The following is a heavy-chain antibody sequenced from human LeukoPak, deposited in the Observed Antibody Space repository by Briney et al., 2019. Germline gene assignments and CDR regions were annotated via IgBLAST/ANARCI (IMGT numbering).Heavy chain of an antibody. CDR1: GGTFSSYA. V-gene: IGHV1-69*01. Sequence: ASVKVSCKASGGTFSSYAISWVRQAPGQGLEWMGGIISIFGTANYAQKFQGRVTITGDESTSTAYMELSSVRSEDTAVYYCARGRGYYGSDPWGQGTLVTVSS. D-gene: IGHD3-10*01. J-gene: IGHJ5*02. CDR2: IISIFGTA. CDR3: ARGRGYYGSDP.